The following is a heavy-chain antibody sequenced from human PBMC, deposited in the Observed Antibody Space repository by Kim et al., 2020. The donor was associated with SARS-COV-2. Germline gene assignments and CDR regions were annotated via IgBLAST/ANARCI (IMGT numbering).Heavy chain of an antibody. CDR3: AGMVVTPIRALWYFDY. D-gene: IGHD2-21*02. CDR1: GGSISSSSYY. J-gene: IGHJ4*01. CDR2: IYYSGST. V-gene: IGHV4-39*01. Sequence: SETLSLTCTVSGGSISSSSYYWGWIRQPPGKGLVWIGSIYYSGSTYYNPSLKSRVTISVDTSKNQFSLKLSSVTADDTAVYYGAGMVVTPIRALWYFDY.